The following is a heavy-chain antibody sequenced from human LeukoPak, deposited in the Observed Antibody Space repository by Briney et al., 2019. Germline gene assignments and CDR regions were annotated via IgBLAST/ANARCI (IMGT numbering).Heavy chain of an antibody. J-gene: IGHJ4*02. CDR2: FDPEDGET. V-gene: IGHV1-24*01. CDR3: ATEMPINEEIIMVRGVIRTPLGY. D-gene: IGHD3-10*01. CDR1: GYTLTELS. Sequence: ASVKVSCKVSGYTLTELSMHWVRQAPGKGLEWMGGFDPEDGETIYAQKFQGRVTMTEDTSTDTAYMELSSLRSEDTAVYYCATEMPINEEIIMVRGVIRTPLGYWGQGTLVTVSS.